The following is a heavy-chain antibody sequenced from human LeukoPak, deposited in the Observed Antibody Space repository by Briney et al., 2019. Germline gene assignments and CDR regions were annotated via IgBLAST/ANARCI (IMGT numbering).Heavy chain of an antibody. V-gene: IGHV3-11*01. D-gene: IGHD1-26*01. CDR2: LSSSGRTI. J-gene: IGHJ4*02. CDR3: AREGRYAKRVDY. Sequence: GGYLRLSCAASGFTFSDYYMSWLRPAPGQGLEWVPYLSSSGRTISYEDYVKGRFTISTANAKNALYLQMNSLRAEDTAVYYCAREGRYAKRVDYWGQGTLVTVSS. CDR1: GFTFSDYY.